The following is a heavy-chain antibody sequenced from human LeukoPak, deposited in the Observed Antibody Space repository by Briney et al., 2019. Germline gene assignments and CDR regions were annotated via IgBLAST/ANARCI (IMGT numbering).Heavy chain of an antibody. CDR3: ARGPRKAKYQLLLGAFDI. J-gene: IGHJ3*02. D-gene: IGHD2-2*01. CDR2: INHSGST. Sequence: PSETLSLTCAVYGGSFSGYYWSWIRQPPGKGLEWIGEINHSGSTNYNPSPKSRVTISVDTSKNQFSLKLSSVTAADTAVYYCARGPRKAKYQLLLGAFDIWGQGTMVTVSS. CDR1: GGSFSGYY. V-gene: IGHV4-34*01.